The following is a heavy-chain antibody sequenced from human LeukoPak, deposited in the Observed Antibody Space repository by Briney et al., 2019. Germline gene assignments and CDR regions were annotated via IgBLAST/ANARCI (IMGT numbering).Heavy chain of an antibody. CDR3: AKGYCSTTGCSAGY. Sequence: PGGSLRLSCAASGFTFSSYGMSWVRQAPGTGLEWVSAISGSGGTTYYADSVKGRFTISRDNTRNTLYVQMNSLRAEDTAVYYCAKGYCSTTGCSAGYWGQGTLVTVSS. D-gene: IGHD2-2*01. J-gene: IGHJ4*02. CDR2: ISGSGGTT. V-gene: IGHV3-23*01. CDR1: GFTFSSYG.